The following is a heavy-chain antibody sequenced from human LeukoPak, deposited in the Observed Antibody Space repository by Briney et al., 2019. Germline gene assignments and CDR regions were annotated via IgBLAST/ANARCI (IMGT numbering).Heavy chain of an antibody. CDR2: INSDGSST. CDR3: ARFPGYSYGQRYFDY. Sequence: PGGSLRLSCAASGFTLSSYWMHWVRHARGKGLVWVSRINSDGSSTIYADSVEGRFTICRDNAKNTLYLQMNRLRAEDTAVYYCARFPGYSYGQRYFDYWGQGTLVTVSS. V-gene: IGHV3-74*01. D-gene: IGHD5-18*01. J-gene: IGHJ4*02. CDR1: GFTLSSYW.